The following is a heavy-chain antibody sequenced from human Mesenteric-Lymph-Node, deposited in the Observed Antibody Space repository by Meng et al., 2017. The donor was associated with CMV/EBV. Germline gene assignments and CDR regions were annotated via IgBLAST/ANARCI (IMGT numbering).Heavy chain of an antibody. Sequence: SVKVSCKASGGTFSSYTISWVRQAPGQGLEWMGRIIPILGIANYAQKFQGRVTITADKSTSTAYMELSSLRSEDTAVYYCAVGFGFYKPYYYYGMDVWGQGTTVTVSS. CDR3: AVGFGFYKPYYYYGMDV. J-gene: IGHJ6*02. CDR2: IIPILGIA. D-gene: IGHD2/OR15-2a*01. V-gene: IGHV1-69*02. CDR1: GGTFSSYT.